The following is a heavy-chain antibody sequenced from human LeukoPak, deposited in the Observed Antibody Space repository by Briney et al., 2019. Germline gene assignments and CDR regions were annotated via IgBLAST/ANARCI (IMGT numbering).Heavy chain of an antibody. V-gene: IGHV3-13*01. CDR2: NCIAGDT. J-gene: IGHJ3*02. D-gene: IGHD5/OR15-5a*01. CDR3: IRGGIQVSGIDAFDI. Sequence: GGSLRLSCAASGFTFSSYDMHWVRHAPGRGVEWVSANCIAGDTYYPDSVKGRFTISRENPKNFMYLQMNSLKDGDTAVYYCIRGGIQVSGIDAFDIWGQGKMVTVSS. CDR1: GFTFSSYD.